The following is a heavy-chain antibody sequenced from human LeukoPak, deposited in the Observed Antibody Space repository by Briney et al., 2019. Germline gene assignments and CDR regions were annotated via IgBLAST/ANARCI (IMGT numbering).Heavy chain of an antibody. J-gene: IGHJ3*01. Sequence: ASVKVSCKASGYTFTSYYVHWVRQAPGQGLEWMGIITPSGGSTTYAQKFQGRVTMTRDTSTSTVYMELSSLRSEDTAVSYCARVGSAGATLDDAFAVWGQGTMVTVSS. V-gene: IGHV1-46*01. CDR3: ARVGSAGATLDDAFAV. CDR2: ITPSGGST. D-gene: IGHD1-26*01. CDR1: GYTFTSYY.